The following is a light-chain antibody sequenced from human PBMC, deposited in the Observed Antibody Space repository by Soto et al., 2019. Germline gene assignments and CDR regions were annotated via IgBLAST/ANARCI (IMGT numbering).Light chain of an antibody. CDR1: SSDIGNYKV. CDR3: CSFSGSDIHVI. CDR2: EGS. V-gene: IGLV2-23*01. J-gene: IGLJ2*01. Sequence: QSALTQPASVSGSPGHSITISCTGTSSDIGNYKVVSWYQQHPGEAPKLIIYEGSQRPSGVSNRFSGSTSGNTASLTISGLQGEDDADYYCCSFSGSDIHVIFGGGTKLTVL.